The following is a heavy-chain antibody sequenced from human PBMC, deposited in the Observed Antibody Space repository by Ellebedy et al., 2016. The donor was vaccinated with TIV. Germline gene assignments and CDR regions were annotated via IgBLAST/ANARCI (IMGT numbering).Heavy chain of an antibody. CDR1: CYTFTSYG. D-gene: IGHD3-22*01. J-gene: IGHJ4*02. CDR2: INAYNGHT. Sequence: AASVKVSCKASCYTFTSYGVSWVRQAPGQGLEWVGWINAYNGHTNYAQKLQGRVTVTTDTSTSTAYMELTSLGSDDTAVYYCARDIAYDVDYWGQGTLVTVSA. V-gene: IGHV1-18*04. CDR3: ARDIAYDVDY.